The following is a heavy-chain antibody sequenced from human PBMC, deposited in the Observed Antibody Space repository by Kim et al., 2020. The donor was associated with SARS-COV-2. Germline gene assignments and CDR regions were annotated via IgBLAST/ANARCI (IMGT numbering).Heavy chain of an antibody. CDR1: GYSFTNYW. D-gene: IGHD6-13*01. CDR2: IYPDDSAT. CDR3: ARPSYIKSWYNGPFYDS. J-gene: IGHJ4*02. Sequence: GESLKISCKGSGYSFTNYWIAWVRQMPGKGLEWMGIIYPDDSATRYSPSFQGQVTISADKSISTAYLQWSSLKASDTAVYFCARPSYIKSWYNGPFYDSWGQGTLVTVSS. V-gene: IGHV5-51*01.